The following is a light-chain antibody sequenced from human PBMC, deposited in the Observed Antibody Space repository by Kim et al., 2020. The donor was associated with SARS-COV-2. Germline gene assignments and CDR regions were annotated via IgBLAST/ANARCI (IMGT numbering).Light chain of an antibody. CDR3: QAWDTNTAV. CDR1: KLGDKY. V-gene: IGLV3-1*01. CDR2: QDN. J-gene: IGLJ2*01. Sequence: VSPGQTASITCSGDKLGDKYACWYQQKPGPSPVLVIYQDNKRPSGIPERFSGSNSGNTATLTISGTQAMDEADYYCQAWDTNTAVFGGGTKLTVL.